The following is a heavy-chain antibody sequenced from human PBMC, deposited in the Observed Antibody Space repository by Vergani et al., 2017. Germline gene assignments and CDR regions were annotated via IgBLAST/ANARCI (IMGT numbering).Heavy chain of an antibody. CDR3: ARHTTYTDS. J-gene: IGHJ4*02. CDR2: IYPADSDT. CDR1: EYSFGNYW. V-gene: IGHV5-51*01. Sequence: EMELVPSGPEMRKPGESLKISCKGSEYSFGNYWIGWVRQMPGKGLEWMGIIYPADSDTRYSPSFQGQVTISADKSISTAFLQWDSLKASDTALYYCARHTTYTDSWGQGTLVTVSS. D-gene: IGHD1-1*01.